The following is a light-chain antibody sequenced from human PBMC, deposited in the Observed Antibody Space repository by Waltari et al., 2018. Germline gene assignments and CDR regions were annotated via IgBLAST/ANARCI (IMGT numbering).Light chain of an antibody. CDR1: QSINNF. CDR2: DAS. CDR3: QLRDNWPPYT. J-gene: IGKJ2*01. V-gene: IGKV3-11*01. Sequence: EIVLTQSPATLSLSPGQRATLSCRASQSINNFLAWYQQKPGQPPRLPIADASSRATGIPARFSGSGSGTDFTLTISRLEPEDFAIYYCQLRDNWPPYTFGQGTKLEIK.